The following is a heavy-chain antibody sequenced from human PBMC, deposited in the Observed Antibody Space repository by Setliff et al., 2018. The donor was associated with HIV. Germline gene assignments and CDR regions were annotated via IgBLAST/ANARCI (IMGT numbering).Heavy chain of an antibody. J-gene: IGHJ4*02. Sequence: SETLSLTCTVSGGSISGYYWSWIRQPPGKGLEWIGYIYYSGSTYQNPSLKSRVTISVDTSKNQFSLKLNSVTAADTAVYYCARSSSSSPFFFDYWGQGSLVTVSS. CDR3: ARSSSSSPFFFDY. CDR1: GGSISGYY. D-gene: IGHD6-6*01. CDR2: IYYSGST. V-gene: IGHV4-59*06.